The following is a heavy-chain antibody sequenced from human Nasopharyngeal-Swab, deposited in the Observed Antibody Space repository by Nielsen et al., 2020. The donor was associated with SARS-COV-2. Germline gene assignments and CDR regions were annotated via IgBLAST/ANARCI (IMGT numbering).Heavy chain of an antibody. V-gene: IGHV3-33*01. CDR3: ARAGTGRADPTA. CDR2: IWYDGTNK. J-gene: IGHJ5*02. Sequence: GESLKISCAASGFTFRNYGIHWVRQAPGKGLEWVANIWYDGTNKYYADSVKGRFTISRDNTKNMLYLQMNSLRAEDSSVYFCARAGTGRADPTAWGQGALVTVSS. CDR1: GFTFRNYG. D-gene: IGHD1-1*01.